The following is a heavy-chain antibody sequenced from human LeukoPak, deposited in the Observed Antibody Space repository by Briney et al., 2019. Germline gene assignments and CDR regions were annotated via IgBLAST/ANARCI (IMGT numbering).Heavy chain of an antibody. Sequence: SETLSLTCTVSGGSISSPNYYWGWIRQPPGKGLEWIGSIYYSGNTNYNPSLKGRVTISVDTSKNQVSLKLSSVTAADTAVYYCARDPSGYFNYWGQGTLVTVSS. CDR2: IYYSGNT. J-gene: IGHJ4*02. D-gene: IGHD3-22*01. CDR3: ARDPSGYFNY. V-gene: IGHV4-39*07. CDR1: GGSISSPNYY.